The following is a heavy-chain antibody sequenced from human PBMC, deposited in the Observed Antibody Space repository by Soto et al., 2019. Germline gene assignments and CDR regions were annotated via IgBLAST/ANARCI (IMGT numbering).Heavy chain of an antibody. D-gene: IGHD3-10*01. J-gene: IGHJ5*02. CDR2: GHSSASK. V-gene: IGHV4-39*01. Sequence: PSETLCITCPFSVDAVGVPSYWWGWIRQSPEKGRECIGRGHSSASKYFNPCLRSRVSISVDVPNTQFSLKVYSVTAADTGVYYCARQTGRGWFAPWGPGSMVTVSS. CDR1: VDAVGVPSYW. CDR3: ARQTGRGWFAP.